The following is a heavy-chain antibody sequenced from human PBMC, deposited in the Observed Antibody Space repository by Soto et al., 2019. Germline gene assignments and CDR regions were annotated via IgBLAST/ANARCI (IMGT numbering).Heavy chain of an antibody. Sequence: GGSLRLSCAASGFTFNHYAMSWVRQAPGKGLEWVSIIIANGGTFYADSVKGRFTISRDNSKNTVYLQMSSLRVEETAIYYCAKDYTVAADPSSVILFDYWGQGALVTVSS. J-gene: IGHJ4*02. CDR2: IIANGGT. CDR3: AKDYTVAADPSSVILFDY. V-gene: IGHV3-23*01. D-gene: IGHD2-15*01. CDR1: GFTFNHYA.